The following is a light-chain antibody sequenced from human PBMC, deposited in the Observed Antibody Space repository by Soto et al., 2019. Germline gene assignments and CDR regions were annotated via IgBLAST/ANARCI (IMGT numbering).Light chain of an antibody. J-gene: IGLJ1*01. CDR2: VGSGGIVG. V-gene: IGLV9-49*01. CDR1: SGYSNSK. CDR3: CSYAGSYI. Sequence: QSVLTQPPSASASLGASVTLTCTLSSGYSNSKVDWYQQRPGKGPRFVMRVGSGGIVGSKGDGIPDRFSVLGSGLNRYLTIKNIQEEDEADYYCCSYAGSYIFGSGTKVTVL.